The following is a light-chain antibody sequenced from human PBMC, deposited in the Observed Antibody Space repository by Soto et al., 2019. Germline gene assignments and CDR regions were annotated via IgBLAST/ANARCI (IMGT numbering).Light chain of an antibody. J-gene: IGLJ2*01. CDR3: CSYTGSYTLI. V-gene: IGLV2-11*01. Sequence: QSVLTQPRSGSGSPGQSVTISCTGTSSDVGGYNYVSWYQHHPDNAPKLMMYDVNERPSGVPDRFSGSKSGNTASLTISCLQPEDEADYYCCSYTGSYTLIFGGGTKLAAL. CDR2: DVN. CDR1: SSDVGGYNY.